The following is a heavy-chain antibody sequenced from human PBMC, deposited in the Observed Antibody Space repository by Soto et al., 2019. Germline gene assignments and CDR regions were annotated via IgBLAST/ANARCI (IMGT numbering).Heavy chain of an antibody. D-gene: IGHD1-26*01. J-gene: IGHJ3*01. Sequence: EVQLVESGGGLVQPGGSLRLPCAASEFTVSNNYMSWVRQAPGKGLEWVSLIYSDGSTDYADSVKGRFTISRDNSKNTLYLQMNSLRDEDTAMYYCVRRWGWGQGTLVTVSS. CDR2: IYSDGST. CDR3: VRRWG. CDR1: EFTVSNNY. V-gene: IGHV3-66*01.